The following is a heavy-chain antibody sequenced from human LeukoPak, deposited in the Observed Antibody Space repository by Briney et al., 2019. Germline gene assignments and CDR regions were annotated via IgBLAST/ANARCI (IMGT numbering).Heavy chain of an antibody. D-gene: IGHD6-13*01. V-gene: IGHV3-23*01. CDR2: ISANGGST. CDR1: GFTFSNYV. CDR3: AKPPPDSSSWLFDY. J-gene: IGHJ4*02. Sequence: PGGSLRLSCAASGFTFSNYVMSWVRQAPGKGLEWVSTISANGGSTYYTDSVKGRFTISRDNSKNTLYLQMNSLRAEDTAIYYCAKPPPDSSSWLFDYWGQGTLVTVSS.